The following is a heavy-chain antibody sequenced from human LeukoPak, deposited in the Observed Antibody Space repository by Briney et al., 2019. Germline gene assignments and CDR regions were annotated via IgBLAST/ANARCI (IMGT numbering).Heavy chain of an antibody. J-gene: IGHJ4*02. CDR3: ARDPISLRSSSPFDY. CDR1: GFTFSSYG. CDR2: MWYDGSNK. D-gene: IGHD6-13*01. Sequence: GRSLRLSCAASGFTFSSYGMHWVRQAPGKGLEWVAVMWYDGSNKYYADSVKGRFTISRDNSKNTLYLQMNSLRAEDTAVYYCARDPISLRSSSPFDYWGQGTLVTVSS. V-gene: IGHV3-33*01.